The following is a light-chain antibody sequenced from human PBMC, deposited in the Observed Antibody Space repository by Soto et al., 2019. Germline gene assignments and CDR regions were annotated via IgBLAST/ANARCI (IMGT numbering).Light chain of an antibody. CDR1: SSDVGGHNF. Sequence: QSALTQPASVSGSPGQSITISCTGTSSDVGGHNFVSWYQQHPGRAPKLMIYDVRNRPSGVSNRFSGSKSANTASLTISGLQAEDEADYYCSSYSSSDTLVFGGGTKLTVL. CDR2: DVR. CDR3: SSYSSSDTLV. J-gene: IGLJ2*01. V-gene: IGLV2-14*01.